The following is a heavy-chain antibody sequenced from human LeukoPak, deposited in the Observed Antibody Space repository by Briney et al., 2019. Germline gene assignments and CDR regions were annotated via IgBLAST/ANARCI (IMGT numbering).Heavy chain of an antibody. V-gene: IGHV1-2*02. D-gene: IGHD3-22*01. Sequence: ASVKVSCKASGYTFTGYYMHWVRQAPGQGLEWMGWINPNSGGTNYAQKFQGRVTMTRDTSISTAYMELSRLRSDDTAVYYCARHALHFDNSKYYFDYWGQGTLVTVSS. CDR1: GYTFTGYY. CDR2: INPNSGGT. CDR3: ARHALHFDNSKYYFDY. J-gene: IGHJ4*02.